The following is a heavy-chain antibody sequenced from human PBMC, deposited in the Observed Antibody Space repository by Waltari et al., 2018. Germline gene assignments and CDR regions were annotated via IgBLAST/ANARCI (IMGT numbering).Heavy chain of an antibody. D-gene: IGHD1-20*01. CDR1: AFTFNTHA. CDR2: ITISDAT. J-gene: IGHJ5*02. Sequence: EVQLLESGGALVQPGGSLRLPCSLLAFTFNTHAFNWVRRAPGTGLQWVAAITISDATFHADSVKGRFTISRDASKDTVYLQMNSLRADDTALYYCAKPFYNWDDPLVSWGQGTQVTVSS. V-gene: IGHV3-23*01. CDR3: AKPFYNWDDPLVS.